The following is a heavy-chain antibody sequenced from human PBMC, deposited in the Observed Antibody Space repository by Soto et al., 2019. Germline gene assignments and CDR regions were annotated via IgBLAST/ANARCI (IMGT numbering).Heavy chain of an antibody. V-gene: IGHV3-33*01. CDR3: ARDGYHDAFDI. CDR1: GFTFSSYG. Sequence: QVQLVESGGGVVQPGRSLRLSCAASGFTFSSYGMHWVRQAPGKGLEWAAVIWYDGSNKYYADSVKGRFTISRDNSKNTLYLQMNSLRAEDTAVYYCARDGYHDAFDIWGQGTMVTVSS. D-gene: IGHD2-2*01. CDR2: IWYDGSNK. J-gene: IGHJ3*02.